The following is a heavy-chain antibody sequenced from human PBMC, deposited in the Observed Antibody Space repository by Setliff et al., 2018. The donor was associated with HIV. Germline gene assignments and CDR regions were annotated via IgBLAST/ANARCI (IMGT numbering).Heavy chain of an antibody. CDR2: INHSGST. Sequence: KASETLSLTCAVYGGSFSGFYWNWIRQPPGKGLDWIGEINHSGSTTYNPSLRSRVTISLDTSKNQISLKLSSVTAADTAVYFCARGVVNWGSFHRAYSFDYWGQGTLVTVSS. J-gene: IGHJ4*02. V-gene: IGHV4-34*01. D-gene: IGHD7-27*01. CDR3: ARGVVNWGSFHRAYSFDY. CDR1: GGSFSGFY.